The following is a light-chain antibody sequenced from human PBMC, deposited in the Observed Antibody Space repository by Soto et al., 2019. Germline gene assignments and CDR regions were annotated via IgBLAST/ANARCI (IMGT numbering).Light chain of an antibody. CDR2: DVS. Sequence: QSALTQPASVSASPGQSITISCTGSSSDVGGYNYVSWYQQQPGKAPKLIIYDVSNRPSGVSNRFSASKSGNTASLTISGLQAEDEADYYCTSYTKSSTLYVFGAGTKVTVL. CDR3: TSYTKSSTLYV. CDR1: SSDVGGYNY. V-gene: IGLV2-14*01. J-gene: IGLJ1*01.